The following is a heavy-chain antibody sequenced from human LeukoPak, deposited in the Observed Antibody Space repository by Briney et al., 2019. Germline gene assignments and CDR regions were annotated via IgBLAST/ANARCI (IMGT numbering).Heavy chain of an antibody. J-gene: IGHJ3*02. V-gene: IGHV3-48*03. D-gene: IGHD6-19*01. CDR1: GFTFSSYE. Sequence: PGGSLRLSCAASGFTFSSYEMNWVRQAPGKGLEWVSYISSSGSTIYYADSVKGRFTISRDNAKNSLYLQMNSLRAEDTAVYYCAREAAVADPNDAFDIWGQGTMVTVSS. CDR2: ISSSGSTI. CDR3: AREAAVADPNDAFDI.